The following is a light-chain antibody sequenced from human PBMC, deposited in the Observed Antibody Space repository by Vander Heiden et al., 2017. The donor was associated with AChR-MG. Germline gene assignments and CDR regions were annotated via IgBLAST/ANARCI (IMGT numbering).Light chain of an antibody. CDR3: AAWDDSLSGVV. V-gene: IGLV1-47*01. CDR1: SSNIGRNS. CDR2: RNN. J-gene: IGLJ2*01. Sequence: SVLTQPPSASGTPGQRVTISCSGSSSNIGRNSVYWYQQLPGTAPKLLFYRNNQRPSGVPDRFSDSKSGTSASLAISGLRSEDEADYYCAAWDDSLSGVVFGGGTKLTVL.